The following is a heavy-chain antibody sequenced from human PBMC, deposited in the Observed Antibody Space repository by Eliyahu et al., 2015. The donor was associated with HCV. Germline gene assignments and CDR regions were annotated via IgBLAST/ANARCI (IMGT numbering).Heavy chain of an antibody. D-gene: IGHD2-2*01. CDR2: IYSGVGRT. V-gene: IGHV3-53*02. CDR1: GXTVNSNH. CDR3: ARDFFAMAGTTGLDC. J-gene: IGHJ4*02. Sequence: EVQLAETGGGLXXPGGSLRLSCAASGXTVNSNHLIWVRQAPGKGXEWVSVIYSGVGRTYYADSVKGRFTISRDKSNNTVFLQMNSLRAEDTALYYCARDFFAMAGTTGLDCWGQGTLVTVSS.